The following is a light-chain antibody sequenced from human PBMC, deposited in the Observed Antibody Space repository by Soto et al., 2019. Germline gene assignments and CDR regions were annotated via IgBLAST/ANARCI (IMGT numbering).Light chain of an antibody. Sequence: QSVLTQPPSVSGAPGQRVTISCTGSSSNIGANYDVHWYQHRPGTAPKLLIFGNNNRPSGVPDRFSGSKSGTSASLAITGLQAEDEADYYCQSYDRSLSGYVFGTGTKVT. CDR1: SSNIGANYD. J-gene: IGLJ1*01. CDR2: GNN. V-gene: IGLV1-40*01. CDR3: QSYDRSLSGYV.